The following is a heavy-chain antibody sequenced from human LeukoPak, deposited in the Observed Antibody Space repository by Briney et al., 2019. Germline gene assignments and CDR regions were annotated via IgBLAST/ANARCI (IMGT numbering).Heavy chain of an antibody. CDR3: ARAPGGVCGGDCLNWFDP. CDR2: ISYSGST. D-gene: IGHD2-21*02. CDR1: GGSISSANYY. J-gene: IGHJ5*02. V-gene: IGHV4-30-4*01. Sequence: KASETLSLTCTVSGGSISSANYYWNWIRQPPGKGLEWIGYISYSGSTYYNPSLKSRVTISVDTSKNQFSLKLSSVTAADTAVYYCARAPGGVCGGDCLNWFDPWGQGTLVTVSS.